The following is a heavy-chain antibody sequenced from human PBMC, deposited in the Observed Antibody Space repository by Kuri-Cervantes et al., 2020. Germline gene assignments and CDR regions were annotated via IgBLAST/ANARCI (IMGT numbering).Heavy chain of an antibody. D-gene: IGHD4-23*01. V-gene: IGHV3-23*01. Sequence: LSLTCAASGFTFSSYSMNWVRQAPGKGLEWVSAISGSGGSTYYADSVKGRFTISRDNSKNTLYLQMNSLRAEDTAVYYCAKSSGNSGFDYWGQGTLVTVSS. CDR3: AKSSGNSGFDY. CDR2: ISGSGGST. J-gene: IGHJ4*02. CDR1: GFTFSSYS.